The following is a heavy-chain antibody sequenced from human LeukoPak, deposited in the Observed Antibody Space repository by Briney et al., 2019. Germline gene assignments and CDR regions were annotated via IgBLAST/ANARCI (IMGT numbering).Heavy chain of an antibody. Sequence: ASVKVSCKASGYTFTSYYMHWVRQAPGQGLEWMGIINPSGGSTSYAQKFQGTVTMTRDTSTSTVYMELSSLRSEDTAVYYCARERPTIAARSSNRFDPWGQGTLVTVSS. J-gene: IGHJ5*02. CDR2: INPSGGST. V-gene: IGHV1-46*01. D-gene: IGHD6-6*01. CDR1: GYTFTSYY. CDR3: ARERPTIAARSSNRFDP.